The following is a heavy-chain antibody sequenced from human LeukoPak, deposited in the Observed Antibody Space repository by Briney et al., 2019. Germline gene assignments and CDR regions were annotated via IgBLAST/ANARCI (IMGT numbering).Heavy chain of an antibody. CDR1: GGTISSYY. J-gene: IGHJ4*02. CDR2: IYYSGST. Sequence: PSETLSLTCTVSGGTISSYYWSWIRQPPGKGLEWIGYIYYSGSTYYNPSLKSRVTISVDTSKNQFSLKLSSVTAADTAVYYCARRIAARPSQGNYFDYWGQGTLVTVSS. D-gene: IGHD6-6*01. V-gene: IGHV4-59*04. CDR3: ARRIAARPSQGNYFDY.